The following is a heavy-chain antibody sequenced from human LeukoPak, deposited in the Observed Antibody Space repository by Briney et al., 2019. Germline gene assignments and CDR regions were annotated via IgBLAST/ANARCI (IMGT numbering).Heavy chain of an antibody. D-gene: IGHD3-10*01. CDR2: ISYDGSNK. CDR1: GFTFSNYA. Sequence: GRSLRLSCAASGFTFSNYAMHWVRQAPGKGLEWVAVISYDGSNKYYADSVKGRFTISRDNSKNTLYLQMNSLRAEDTAVYYCAREEAGRVVPFFDYWGQGTLVTVSS. CDR3: AREEAGRVVPFFDY. J-gene: IGHJ4*02. V-gene: IGHV3-30-3*01.